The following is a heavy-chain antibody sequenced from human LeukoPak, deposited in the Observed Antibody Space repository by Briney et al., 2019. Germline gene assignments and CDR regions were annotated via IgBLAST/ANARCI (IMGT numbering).Heavy chain of an antibody. Sequence: PGGSLRLSCAASGFTFSNYWMHWVRQAPGKGLVWVSRINSDGINTSYADSVKGRFTISRDNAKNTLNLQMNGLRAEDTAVYYCAELGITMIGGVWGKGTTVTISS. V-gene: IGHV3-74*01. D-gene: IGHD3-10*02. J-gene: IGHJ6*04. CDR2: INSDGINT. CDR1: GFTFSNYW. CDR3: AELGITMIGGV.